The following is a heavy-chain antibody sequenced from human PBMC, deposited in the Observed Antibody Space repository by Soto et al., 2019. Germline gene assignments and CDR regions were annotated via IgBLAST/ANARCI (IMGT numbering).Heavy chain of an antibody. CDR2: IYYSAST. J-gene: IGHJ4*02. CDR1: GGSISSGGYY. V-gene: IGHV4-31*11. D-gene: IGHD6-19*01. CDR3: ARDSAYSSGWDVFDY. Sequence: SETLSLTCAVSGGSISSGGYYWIWIRQHPGKGLEWIGYIYYSASTSYNPSLQSRISMSVDTSTNQFSLELSSVTAADTAVYYCARDSAYSSGWDVFDYWGQGTLVTASS.